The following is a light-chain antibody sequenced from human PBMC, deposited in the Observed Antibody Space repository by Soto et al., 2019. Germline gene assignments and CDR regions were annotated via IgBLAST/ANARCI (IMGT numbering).Light chain of an antibody. J-gene: IGKJ1*01. CDR1: RDIRSY. CDR2: RAS. V-gene: IGKV1-9*01. Sequence: DIQLTQSPSFLSASVGDRITITCRASRDIRSYLVWYQQRPGTAPKVRISRASRLHTGVPSRVSGSGSGTEFTLTITSLEPEDFATYYCQQHNAHPWTFGQGTNVEI. CDR3: QQHNAHPWT.